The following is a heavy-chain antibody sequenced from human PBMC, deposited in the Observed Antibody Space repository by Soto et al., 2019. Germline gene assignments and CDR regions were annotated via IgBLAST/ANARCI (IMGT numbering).Heavy chain of an antibody. CDR2: ISSSRDI. J-gene: IGHJ6*02. V-gene: IGHV3-21*01. CDR1: GFTFSTYT. CDR3: ARGSWGGDGMDV. Sequence: GGSLRLSCAASGFTFSTYTINWVRQAPGKGLEWAASISSSRDIFYADSVKDRFTISRDNANSSVDLQMNSLRVGDTAIYYCARGSWGGDGMDVWGQGTTVTVSS. D-gene: IGHD3-16*01.